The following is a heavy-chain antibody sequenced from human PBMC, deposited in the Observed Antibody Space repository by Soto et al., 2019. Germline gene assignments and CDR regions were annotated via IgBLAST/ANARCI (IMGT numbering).Heavy chain of an antibody. J-gene: IGHJ4*02. Sequence: QVQMVESGGGVVHPGRSLRLSCAASGFTFSTFAMHWVRQAPGKGLEWVAVISYDATNKFYADSVKGRFTISRDNSENTLYLQMPSLRSEDTAVYYCARAPTSRLDYWGQGTLVTVSS. CDR2: ISYDATNK. CDR3: ARAPTSRLDY. CDR1: GFTFSTFA. V-gene: IGHV3-30-3*01.